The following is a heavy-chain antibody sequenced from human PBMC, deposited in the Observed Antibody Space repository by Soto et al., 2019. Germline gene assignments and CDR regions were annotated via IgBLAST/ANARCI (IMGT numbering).Heavy chain of an antibody. V-gene: IGHV3-30*18. CDR3: AKLRITIFGVADGTFDY. Sequence: PGGSLRLSCAASGFTFSSYGMHWVRQAPGKGLEWVAVISYDGSNKYYADSVKGRFTISRDNSKNTLYLQMNSLRAEDTAVYYCAKLRITIFGVADGTFDYWGQGTLVTAPQ. J-gene: IGHJ4*02. CDR2: ISYDGSNK. D-gene: IGHD3-3*01. CDR1: GFTFSSYG.